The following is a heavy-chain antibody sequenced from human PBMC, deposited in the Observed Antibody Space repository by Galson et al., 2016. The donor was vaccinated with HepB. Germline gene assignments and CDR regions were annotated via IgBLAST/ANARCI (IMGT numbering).Heavy chain of an antibody. J-gene: IGHJ6*03. CDR2: ISFDGNNK. D-gene: IGHD2-8*02. Sequence: SLRLSCAASGFTFNSYGMHWVRQAPGKGLEWLAFISFDGNNKDYADSVKGRFTISRDKSTKTLYLHMNSLRVEDTALYYCAKDSRRYWAYYHYYYMDVWGKGTTVTVSS. V-gene: IGHV3-30*18. CDR3: AKDSRRYWAYYHYYYMDV. CDR1: GFTFNSYG.